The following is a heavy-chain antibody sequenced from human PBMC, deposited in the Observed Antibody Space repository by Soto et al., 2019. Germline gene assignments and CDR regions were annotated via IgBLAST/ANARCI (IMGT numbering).Heavy chain of an antibody. V-gene: IGHV4-34*01. CDR1: SGSFSGYY. CDR2: ISQSGNT. Sequence: PSETLSLTCSIYSGSFSGYYWSWIRQPPGKGLEWIGEISQSGNTNYSPSLKSRVSISIDTSKKQFSLNLASVSAADTAVYYCATAPKVSGWAQPRPDFWGQGTLVTVSS. CDR3: ATAPKVSGWAQPRPDF. D-gene: IGHD6-25*01. J-gene: IGHJ4*02.